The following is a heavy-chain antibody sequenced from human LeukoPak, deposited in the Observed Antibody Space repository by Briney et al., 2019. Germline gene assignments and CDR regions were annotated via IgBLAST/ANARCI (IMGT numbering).Heavy chain of an antibody. CDR2: INPKNGDT. CDR1: GGTFSSYS. CDR3: GRGIQSFDP. J-gene: IGHJ5*02. Sequence: ASVKVSCKDSGGTFSSYSINWVRQAPRQGLEWMGRINPKNGDTNYAQKFQDRVTMTRDTSMSAAYMEISRLTYDDTAVYYCGRGIQSFDPWGQGTLVTVSS. V-gene: IGHV1-2*06.